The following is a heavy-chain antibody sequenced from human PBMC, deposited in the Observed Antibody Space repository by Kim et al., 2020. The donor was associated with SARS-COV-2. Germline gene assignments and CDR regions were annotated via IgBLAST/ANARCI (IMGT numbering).Heavy chain of an antibody. V-gene: IGHV3-7*01. CDR2: IKQDGSEK. D-gene: IGHD5-12*01. CDR3: AREVRGYSGYDMGVYDY. J-gene: IGHJ4*02. Sequence: GGSLRLSCAASGFTFSTYWMTWVRQAPGKGLEWVANIKQDGSEKYYVDSVQGRFTISRDNAKNSVYLQMNSLRAEDTAVYYCAREVRGYSGYDMGVYDYCGQGTLVTVSS. CDR1: GFTFSTYW.